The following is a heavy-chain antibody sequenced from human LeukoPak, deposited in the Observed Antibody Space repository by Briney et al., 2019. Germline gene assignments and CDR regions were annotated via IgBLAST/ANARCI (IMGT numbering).Heavy chain of an antibody. V-gene: IGHV4-59*01. CDR1: GRSLSIYY. Sequence: SQSLSLTCTVSGRSLSIYYGGWVRHPPRRVRGWMGYIHYSGNTNYHPSLKRRVPISVDTSKNQFSLKLSSVTAADTAVYYCARGGDFWSDYQNWFDPWGQGTLVTVSS. D-gene: IGHD3-3*01. CDR2: IHYSGNT. CDR3: ARGGDFWSDYQNWFDP. J-gene: IGHJ5*02.